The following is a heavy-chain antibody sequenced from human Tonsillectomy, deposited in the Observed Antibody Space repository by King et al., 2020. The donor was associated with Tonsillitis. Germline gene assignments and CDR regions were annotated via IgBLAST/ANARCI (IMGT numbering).Heavy chain of an antibody. CDR1: GGSISSSSYY. CDR3: ARRWGFGELFPWG. V-gene: IGHV4-39*01. J-gene: IGHJ4*02. CDR2: IYYSGST. Sequence: QLQESGPGLVKPSETLSLTCTVSGGSISSSSYYWGWIRQPPGKGLEWIGSIYYSGSTYYNPSLKSRVTISVDTSKNQFSLKLSSVTAADTAVYYCARRWGFGELFPWGWGQGTRVTVSS. D-gene: IGHD3-10*01.